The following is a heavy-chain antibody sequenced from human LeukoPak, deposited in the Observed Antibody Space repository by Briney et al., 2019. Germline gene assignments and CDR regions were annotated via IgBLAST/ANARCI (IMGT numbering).Heavy chain of an antibody. J-gene: IGHJ4*02. D-gene: IGHD3-16*01. CDR2: ISGSGGST. Sequence: ETLSLTCIVSGGSVSSDIYHWSWIRQAPGKGLEWVSGISGSGGSTYYADSVKGRFTISRDNSKNTLYLQMNSLRAEDTAVYYCARSRGPNTFGGVHDYWGQGTLVTVSS. V-gene: IGHV3-23*01. CDR1: GGSVSSDIY. CDR3: ARSRGPNTFGGVHDY.